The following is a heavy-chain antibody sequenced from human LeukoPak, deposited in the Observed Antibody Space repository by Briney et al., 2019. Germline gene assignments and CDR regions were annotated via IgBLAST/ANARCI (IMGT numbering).Heavy chain of an antibody. CDR3: AKDLRGGYDFLRVFDY. CDR2: IYYSGST. D-gene: IGHD3-3*01. V-gene: IGHV4-59*01. CDR1: GGSISSYY. J-gene: IGHJ4*02. Sequence: SETLSLTCTVSGGSISSYYWSWIRQPPGKGLEWIGYIYYSGSTNYNPSLKSRVTISVDTSKNQFSLKLSSVTAADTAVYYCAKDLRGGYDFLRVFDYWGQGTLVTVSS.